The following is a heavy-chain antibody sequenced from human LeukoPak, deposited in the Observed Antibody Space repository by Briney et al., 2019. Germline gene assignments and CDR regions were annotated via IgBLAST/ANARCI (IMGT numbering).Heavy chain of an antibody. CDR2: ISYSGST. V-gene: IGHV4-59*01. Sequence: SETLSLTCTVSGGSISSYYWSWIRQPPGKGLEWIGYISYSGSTNFNPSLKSRVTISVDTSKNQFSLKLSSVTAADTAVYYCARVGSGWIQDYWGQGTLVTVSS. CDR1: GGSISSYY. D-gene: IGHD3-22*01. CDR3: ARVGSGWIQDY. J-gene: IGHJ4*02.